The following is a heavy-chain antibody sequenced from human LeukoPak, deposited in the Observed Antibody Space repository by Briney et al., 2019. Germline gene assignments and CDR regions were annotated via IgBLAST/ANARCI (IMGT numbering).Heavy chain of an antibody. D-gene: IGHD2-15*01. CDR1: GYTFTGYY. Sequence: ASVKVSCEASGYTFTGYYMHWVRQAPGQGLEWMGWINPNSGGTNYAQKFQGRVTMTRDTSISTAYMELSRLRSDDTAVYYCARERTLTSCYDYWGQGTLVTVSS. CDR2: INPNSGGT. J-gene: IGHJ4*02. V-gene: IGHV1-2*02. CDR3: ARERTLTSCYDY.